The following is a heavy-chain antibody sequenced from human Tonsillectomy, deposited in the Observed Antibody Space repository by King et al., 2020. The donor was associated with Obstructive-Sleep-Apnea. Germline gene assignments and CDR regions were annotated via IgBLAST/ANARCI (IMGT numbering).Heavy chain of an antibody. D-gene: IGHD1-14*01. Sequence: QLVQSGGGLVQPGGSLRLSCAASGFTLSYSSMNWVRQAPGKGLEWVSYIMSNSSTIYYADSVKGRFTISRDNAKNSLHLQMNSLRADDTAVYYCVRGTSYWGQGTLVTVSS. J-gene: IGHJ4*02. CDR1: GFTLSYSS. CDR2: IMSNSSTI. CDR3: VRGTSY. V-gene: IGHV3-48*04.